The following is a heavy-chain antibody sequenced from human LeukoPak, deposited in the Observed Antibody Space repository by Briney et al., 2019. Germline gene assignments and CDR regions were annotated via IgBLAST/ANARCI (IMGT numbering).Heavy chain of an antibody. Sequence: SETLSLTCTVSGGSISTYYWSWIRQPPGKGLEWIGYIYYSGSTNYNPSLKSRVTISVDTSKIQFSLKLNSVTAADTAVYYCARNDSSGYFDYWGQGTLVTVSS. V-gene: IGHV4-59*08. CDR3: ARNDSSGYFDY. CDR2: IYYSGST. J-gene: IGHJ4*02. D-gene: IGHD3-22*01. CDR1: GGSISTYY.